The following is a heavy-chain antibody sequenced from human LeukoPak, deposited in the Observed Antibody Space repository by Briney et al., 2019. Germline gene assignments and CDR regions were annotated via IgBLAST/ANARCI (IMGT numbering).Heavy chain of an antibody. CDR3: ARATGFDY. CDR2: INPKSGGT. J-gene: IGHJ4*02. D-gene: IGHD1-1*01. CDR1: RYTFTDYY. Sequence: ASEKVSCKASRYTFTDYYMHWVRQAPAQGLEWMGWINPKSGGTNYAQKFQVRVSKTKDTSISTAYMELSRLTSDDTAVYHCARATGFDYWGQGTLVTVSS. V-gene: IGHV1-2*02.